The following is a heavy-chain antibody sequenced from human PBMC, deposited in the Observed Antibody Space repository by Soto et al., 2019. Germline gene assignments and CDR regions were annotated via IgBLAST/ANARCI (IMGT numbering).Heavy chain of an antibody. J-gene: IGHJ5*02. CDR3: ARLYYYGSGSYYHNWFDP. CDR1: CGSISSGGYY. V-gene: IGHV4-31*03. D-gene: IGHD3-10*01. Sequence: SETLSLTCTVSCGSISSGGYYWSWIRQHPGKGLEWIGYIYYSGSTYYNPSLKSRVTISVDTSKNQFSLKLSSVTAADTAVYYCARLYYYGSGSYYHNWFDPWGQGTLVTVSS. CDR2: IYYSGST.